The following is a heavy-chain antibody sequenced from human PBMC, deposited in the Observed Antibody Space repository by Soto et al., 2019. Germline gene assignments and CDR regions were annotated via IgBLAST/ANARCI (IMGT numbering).Heavy chain of an antibody. CDR2: IYYSGST. D-gene: IGHD6-13*01. CDR1: GGTISSAGYY. CDR3: ARSPYDSSSWSCSYYYGMDV. J-gene: IGHJ6*02. Sequence: PSETLSLTCTVSGGTISSAGYYWSWNRQHPGKGLEWIGYIYYSGSTYYNPSLKSRVTISVDTTKNQYSLKLSSVTAADTAVYYCARSPYDSSSWSCSYYYGMDVWGQGTTVTVSS. V-gene: IGHV4-31*03.